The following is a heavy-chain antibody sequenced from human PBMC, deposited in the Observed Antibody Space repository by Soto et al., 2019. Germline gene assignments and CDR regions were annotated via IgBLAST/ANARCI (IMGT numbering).Heavy chain of an antibody. J-gene: IGHJ4*02. CDR2: MNPNSGNT. Sequence: ASGKVSCKASGHTFTSYDINWVRQATGQGLEWMGWMNPNSGNTGYAQKFQGRVTMTRNTSISTAYMELSSLRSEDPAVYYCARIPISSVRYSHDFCGQGTLDTVS. CDR1: GHTFTSYD. CDR3: ARIPISSVRYSHDF. D-gene: IGHD6-25*01. V-gene: IGHV1-8*01.